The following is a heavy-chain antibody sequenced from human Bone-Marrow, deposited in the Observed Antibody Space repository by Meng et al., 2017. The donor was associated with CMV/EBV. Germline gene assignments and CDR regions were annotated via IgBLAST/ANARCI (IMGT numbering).Heavy chain of an antibody. CDR1: GFTVSSNY. V-gene: IGHV3-66*02. J-gene: IGHJ6*02. CDR3: ARWLQFDYYYYGMEV. D-gene: IGHD5-24*01. CDR2: IYSGGST. Sequence: GESLKISCAASGFTVSSNYMSWVRQAPGKGLEWVSVIYSGGSTYYADSVKGRFTISRDNSKNTLYLQMNSLRAEDTAGYYCARWLQFDYYYYGMEVWGQGTTVTVSS.